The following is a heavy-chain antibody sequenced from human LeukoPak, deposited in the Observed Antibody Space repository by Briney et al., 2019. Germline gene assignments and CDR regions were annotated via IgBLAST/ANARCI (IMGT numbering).Heavy chain of an antibody. Sequence: GGSLRLSCAASGFTFSSYEMNWVRQAPGKGLEWVSSISSSSSYIYYADSVKGRFTISRDNAKNSLYLQMNSLRAEDTAVYYCARGHYYDSSGYYYYYYYMDVWGKGTTVTVSS. J-gene: IGHJ6*03. CDR2: ISSSSSYI. CDR3: ARGHYYDSSGYYYYYYYMDV. D-gene: IGHD3-22*01. V-gene: IGHV3-21*01. CDR1: GFTFSSYE.